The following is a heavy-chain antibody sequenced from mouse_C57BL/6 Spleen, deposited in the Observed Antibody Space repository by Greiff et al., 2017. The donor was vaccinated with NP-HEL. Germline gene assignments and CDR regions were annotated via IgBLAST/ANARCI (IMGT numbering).Heavy chain of an antibody. CDR3: ARSEPLFYFDY. Sequence: LVESGAELVRPGTSVKVSCKASGYAFTNYLIEWVKQRPGQGLEWIGVINPGSGGTNYNEKFKGKATLTADKSSSTAYMQLSSLTSEDSAVYFCARSEPLFYFDYWGQGTTLTVSS. D-gene: IGHD6-1*01. V-gene: IGHV1-54*01. J-gene: IGHJ2*01. CDR1: GYAFTNYL. CDR2: INPGSGGT.